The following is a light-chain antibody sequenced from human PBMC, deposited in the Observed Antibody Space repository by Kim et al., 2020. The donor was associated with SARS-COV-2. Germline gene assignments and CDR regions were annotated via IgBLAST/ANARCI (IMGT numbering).Light chain of an antibody. Sequence: PLSLSPGARAILSCRATQTVASSSMAWYQQRRGQAPRLLIYDTSLRATGITDRFSGSRSGTDFTLTISRLEPEDCAVYYCQQFGSFGGGTKVDIK. CDR3: QQFGS. CDR1: QTVASSS. CDR2: DTS. V-gene: IGKV3-20*01. J-gene: IGKJ4*01.